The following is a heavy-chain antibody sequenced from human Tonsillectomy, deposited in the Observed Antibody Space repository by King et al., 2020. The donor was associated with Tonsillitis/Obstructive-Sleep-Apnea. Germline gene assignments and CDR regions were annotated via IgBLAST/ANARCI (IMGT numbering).Heavy chain of an antibody. V-gene: IGHV4-34*01. Sequence: VQLQQWGAGLLKPSETLSLTCAVYDGSFSGYYWNWIRQPPGKGLEWIGEINHSGSTNFNPSLKSRVTISLDTSNNQFSLKLSSVTAADTAVYYCAREQGAGYCSGGGCYSFDYWGQGTLVTVSS. CDR3: AREQGAGYCSGGGCYSFDY. CDR2: INHSGST. J-gene: IGHJ4*02. D-gene: IGHD2-15*01. CDR1: DGSFSGYY.